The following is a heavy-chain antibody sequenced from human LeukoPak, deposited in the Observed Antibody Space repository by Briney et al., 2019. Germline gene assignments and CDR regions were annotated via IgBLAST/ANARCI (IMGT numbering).Heavy chain of an antibody. V-gene: IGHV4-39*01. D-gene: IGHD3-3*01. Sequence: SETLSLTCTVSGGSISSSSYYWGWIRQPPGKGLEWIGSIYYSGSTYYNPSLKSRVTISVDTSKNQFSLKLSSVTAADTAVYYCARQDLLRFLPYYFDYWGQGTLVTVSS. J-gene: IGHJ4*02. CDR1: GGSISSSSYY. CDR2: IYYSGST. CDR3: ARQDLLRFLPYYFDY.